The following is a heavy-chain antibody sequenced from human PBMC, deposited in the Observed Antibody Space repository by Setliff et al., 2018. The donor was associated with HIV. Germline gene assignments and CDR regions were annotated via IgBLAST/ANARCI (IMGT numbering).Heavy chain of an antibody. CDR1: GGSLSSGGYY. CDR3: ARDGRAKGVYSHWFLDL. Sequence: PSETLSLTCTVSGGSLSSGGYYWNWIRQHPGKGLEWIGNIYYSGITYYNTSLMSRVTISVDTSKNNRSLKLSSVTAADTAVYFCARDGRAKGVYSHWFLDLWGRGTLVTSPQ. J-gene: IGHJ2*01. D-gene: IGHD2-8*01. V-gene: IGHV4-31*03. CDR2: IYYSGIT.